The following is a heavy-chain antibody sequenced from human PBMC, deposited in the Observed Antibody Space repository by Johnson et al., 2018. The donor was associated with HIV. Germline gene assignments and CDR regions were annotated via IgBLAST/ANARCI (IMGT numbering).Heavy chain of an antibody. CDR2: IYSGGST. D-gene: IGHD1-26*01. CDR1: GFTVTSDY. V-gene: IGHV3-66*02. Sequence: EVQLVESGGGLVQPGGSLRLSCAASGFTVTSDYMSWVRQAPGKGLEWVSIIYSGGSTYYADSVKGRFTISRDNSKNTLHLQMSSLRPEDTAVYYCARVRVGAFDIWGQGTMVTVSS. J-gene: IGHJ3*02. CDR3: ARVRVGAFDI.